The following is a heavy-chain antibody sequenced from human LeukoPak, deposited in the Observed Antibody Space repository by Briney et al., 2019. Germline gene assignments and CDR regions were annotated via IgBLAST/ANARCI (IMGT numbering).Heavy chain of an antibody. CDR3: AKGAMIVVVPFDI. J-gene: IGHJ3*02. CDR1: RFTFSSYE. Sequence: PGGSLRLSCAASRFTFSSYEMNWVRQAPGKGLEWVSYISRSGSTIYYADSVKGRFTISRDISKNTVYLQMNSLRAEDTAVYYCAKGAMIVVVPFDIWGQGTMVTVSS. V-gene: IGHV3-48*03. D-gene: IGHD3-22*01. CDR2: ISRSGSTI.